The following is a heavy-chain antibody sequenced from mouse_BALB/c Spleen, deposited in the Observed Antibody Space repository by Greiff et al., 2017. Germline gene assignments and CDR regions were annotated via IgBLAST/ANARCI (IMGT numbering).Heavy chain of an antibody. D-gene: IGHD1-1*01. J-gene: IGHJ4*01. Sequence: QVQLKESGPGLVAPSQSLSITCTVSGFSLTSYGVHWVRQPPGKGLEWLGVIWAGGSTNYNSALMSRLSISKDNSKSQVFLKMNSLQTDDTAMYYCARAGVLLEYYYAMDYWGQGTSVTVSS. CDR2: IWAGGST. CDR3: ARAGVLLEYYYAMDY. CDR1: GFSLTSYG. V-gene: IGHV2-9*02.